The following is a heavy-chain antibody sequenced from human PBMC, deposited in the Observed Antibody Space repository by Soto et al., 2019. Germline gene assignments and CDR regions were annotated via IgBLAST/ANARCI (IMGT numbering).Heavy chain of an antibody. J-gene: IGHJ3*01. D-gene: IGHD6-19*01. Sequence: QVQLVQSGAEVKKPGSSVKVSCRASGGTLNKHAITWVRRAPGQGLEWLGGIIPMFGIPNYPQKFQGRVTITAADSTNTSHMELIGLTSEDTAVYYCARGGTSGWFKGAYDVWGQGTMVTVSS. CDR3: ARGGTSGWFKGAYDV. V-gene: IGHV1-69*01. CDR2: IIPMFGIP. CDR1: GGTLNKHA.